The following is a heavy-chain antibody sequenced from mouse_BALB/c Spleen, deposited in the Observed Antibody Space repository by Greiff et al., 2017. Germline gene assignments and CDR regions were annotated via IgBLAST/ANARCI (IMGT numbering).Heavy chain of an antibody. CDR3: ARDYGQAY. CDR2: ISYSGST. J-gene: IGHJ3*01. D-gene: IGHD1-1*02. V-gene: IGHV3-2*02. Sequence: EVKLVESGPGLVKPSQSLSLTCTVTGYSITSDYAWNWIRQFPGNKLEWMGYISYSGSTSYNPSLKSRISITRDTSKNQFFLQLNSVTTEDTATYYCARDYGQAYWGQGTLVTVSA. CDR1: GYSITSDYA.